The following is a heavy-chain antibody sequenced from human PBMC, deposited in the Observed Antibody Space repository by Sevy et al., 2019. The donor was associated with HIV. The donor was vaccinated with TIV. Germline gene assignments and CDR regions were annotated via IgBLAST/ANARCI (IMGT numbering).Heavy chain of an antibody. CDR3: ARDGGANWDGRPSGTVFGY. J-gene: IGHJ4*02. Sequence: SQTLSLTCAISGDGVSSRGTVWNWIRQSPSRGLEWLGRTYYRSKWWNNYALSVKSRISINPDTSKNQVSLHLNSVTPDDTAVYYCARDGGANWDGRPSGTVFGYWGQGTLVTVSS. V-gene: IGHV6-1*01. D-gene: IGHD1-1*01. CDR2: TYYRSKWWN. CDR1: GDGVSSRGTV.